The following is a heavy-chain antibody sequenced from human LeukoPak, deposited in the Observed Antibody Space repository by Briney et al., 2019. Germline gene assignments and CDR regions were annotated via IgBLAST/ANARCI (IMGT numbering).Heavy chain of an antibody. D-gene: IGHD6-19*01. CDR1: GYTFTGHY. Sequence: ASVKVSCNASGYTFTGHYIHWVRQAPGQGLEWMGFINPNSGGTNYAQKFQGRVTMTRDTSITTAYMELRRVTSDDTAVYYCARVGHTSGWDFDYWGQGTLVTVSS. CDR2: INPNSGGT. V-gene: IGHV1-2*02. J-gene: IGHJ4*02. CDR3: ARVGHTSGWDFDY.